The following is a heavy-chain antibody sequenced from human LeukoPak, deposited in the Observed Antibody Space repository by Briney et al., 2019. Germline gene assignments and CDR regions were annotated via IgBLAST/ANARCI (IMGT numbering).Heavy chain of an antibody. V-gene: IGHV4-59*01. D-gene: IGHD1-14*01. CDR2: IYYSGST. Sequence: SETLSLTCTVSGGSISSYYWSWIRQPPGKGLEWIGYIYYSGSTNYNPSLKSRVTISVDTSKNQFSLKLSSVTAADTVVYYCARDRYYYAHWGQGTLVTVSS. J-gene: IGHJ4*02. CDR3: ARDRYYYAH. CDR1: GGSISSYY.